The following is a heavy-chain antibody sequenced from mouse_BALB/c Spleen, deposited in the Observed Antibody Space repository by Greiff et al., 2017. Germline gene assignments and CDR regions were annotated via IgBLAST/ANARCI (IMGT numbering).Heavy chain of an antibody. D-gene: IGHD2-4*01. J-gene: IGHJ1*01. Sequence: EVQVVESGPGLVKPSQSLSLTCSVTGYSITSGYYWHWIRQFPGNKLEWMGYISYDGSNNYNPSLKNRISITRDTSKNQFFLKLNSVTTEDTATYYCARGLRPWYFDVWGAGTTVTVSS. CDR3: ARGLRPWYFDV. CDR1: GYSITSGYY. V-gene: IGHV3-6*02. CDR2: ISYDGSN.